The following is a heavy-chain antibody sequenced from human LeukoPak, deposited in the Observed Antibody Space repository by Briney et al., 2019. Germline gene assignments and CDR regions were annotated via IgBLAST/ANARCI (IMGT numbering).Heavy chain of an antibody. CDR1: GFTFTNYA. D-gene: IGHD1-26*01. CDR3: AKGHAPSGSYADY. CDR2: IYGSGDGT. J-gene: IGHJ4*02. Sequence: GGSLRLSCAASGFTFTNYAVTWVRQAPGKGLEWVSTIYGSGDGTYYADSVKGRFTISRDNSKNTLYVQMNSLRAEDTAVYYCAKGHAPSGSYADYWGQGTLVTVSS. V-gene: IGHV3-23*01.